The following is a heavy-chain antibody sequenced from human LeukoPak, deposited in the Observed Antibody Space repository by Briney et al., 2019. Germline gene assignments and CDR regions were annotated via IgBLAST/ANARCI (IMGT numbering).Heavy chain of an antibody. V-gene: IGHV4-39*01. D-gene: IGHD5-18*01. Sequence: PSQTLSLTCTVSGGSISSGSYYWGWIRQPPGKGLEWIGGFYYSGSTYYNPSLKSRVAISVDTSKNQFSLKLSSVTAADTAVYYCARHDGYNYAYIDYWGQGTLVTVSS. CDR3: ARHDGYNYAYIDY. CDR2: FYYSGST. J-gene: IGHJ4*02. CDR1: GGSISSGSYY.